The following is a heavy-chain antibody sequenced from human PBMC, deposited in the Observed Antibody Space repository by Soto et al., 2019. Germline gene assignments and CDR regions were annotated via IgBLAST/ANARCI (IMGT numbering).Heavy chain of an antibody. CDR1: GGSIDGRN. V-gene: IGHV4-59*08. D-gene: IGHD3-10*01. J-gene: IGHJ6*02. CDR2: VYYDGGS. Sequence: QVQLQESGPELVKPSETLSLTCTVSGGSIDGRNCAWIRQPPGKGLEWLGYVYYDGGSSYNPSVKSRLTLSMDTSKSQFSLQLRSVTAADTAVYYCVRQGIGNLHGLVDVWGRGTTVTVSS. CDR3: VRQGIGNLHGLVDV.